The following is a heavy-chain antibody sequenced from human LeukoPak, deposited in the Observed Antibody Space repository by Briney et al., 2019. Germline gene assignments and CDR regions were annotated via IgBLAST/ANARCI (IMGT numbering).Heavy chain of an antibody. V-gene: IGHV3-23*01. J-gene: IGHJ4*02. CDR3: ARDQYDTWSRRGNFDS. CDR2: IGGNGGTI. D-gene: IGHD3-3*01. Sequence: GGSLRLSCAASGFTFSNYAMTWVRQAPGKGLEWVSAIGGNGGTIYYADSVKGRFTISRDNTKNSLYLQMNSLRAEDTAVFYCARDQYDTWSRRGNFDSWGQGTLVIVSS. CDR1: GFTFSNYA.